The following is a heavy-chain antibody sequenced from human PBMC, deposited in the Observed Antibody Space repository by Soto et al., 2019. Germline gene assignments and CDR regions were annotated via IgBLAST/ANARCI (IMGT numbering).Heavy chain of an antibody. CDR3: ARGFCSSTSCYVPLGDY. CDR1: GYSFTSYW. V-gene: IGHV5-51*01. Sequence: GESLKISCKGSGYSFTSYWIGWVRQMPGKGLEWMGIIYPGDSDTRYSPSFQGQVTISADKSISTAYLQWSSLKAPDTAMYYCARGFCSSTSCYVPLGDYWGQGTLVTVSS. D-gene: IGHD2-2*01. CDR2: IYPGDSDT. J-gene: IGHJ4*02.